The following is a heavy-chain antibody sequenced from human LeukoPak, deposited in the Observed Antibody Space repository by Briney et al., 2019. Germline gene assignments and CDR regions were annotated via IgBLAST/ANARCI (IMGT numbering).Heavy chain of an antibody. CDR1: GFTFSSYW. V-gene: IGHV3-48*02. D-gene: IGHD3-22*01. J-gene: IGHJ4*02. CDR2: ISSSSSTI. Sequence: GGSLRLSCAASGFTFSSYWMNWARQAPGKGLEWVSYISSSSSTIYYADSVKGRFTISRDNAKNSLYLQMNSLRDEDTAVYYCARDPVPNSSGYYYGFDYWGQGTLVTVSS. CDR3: ARDPVPNSSGYYYGFDY.